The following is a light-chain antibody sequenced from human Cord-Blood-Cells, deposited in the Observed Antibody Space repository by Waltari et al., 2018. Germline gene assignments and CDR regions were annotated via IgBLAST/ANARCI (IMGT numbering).Light chain of an antibody. CDR1: NNGSKS. Sequence: SYVLTQPPSVSVAPGKTARITCGGNNNGSKSVHWYQQKPGQAPVLVIYYDSDRPSGIPERFSGSNSGNTATLTISRVEAGDEADYYCLVWDSSSDHYVFGTGTKVTVL. V-gene: IGLV3-21*04. CDR2: YDS. CDR3: LVWDSSSDHYV. J-gene: IGLJ1*01.